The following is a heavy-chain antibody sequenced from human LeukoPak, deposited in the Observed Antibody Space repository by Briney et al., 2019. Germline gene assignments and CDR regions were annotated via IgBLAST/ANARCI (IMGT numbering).Heavy chain of an antibody. J-gene: IGHJ6*03. Sequence: CKVSXXTLXXLSMHWVRQAPGKGDEGMGGFDPEDGETIYAQKFQGRVTINEDTYTEKDYMEKRSLRSEDTAVYYCATVPLLLGYYYMDVWGKGTTVTVSS. D-gene: IGHD2/OR15-2a*01. CDR3: ATVPLLLGYYYMDV. V-gene: IGHV1-24*01. CDR1: XXTLXXLS. CDR2: FDPEDGET.